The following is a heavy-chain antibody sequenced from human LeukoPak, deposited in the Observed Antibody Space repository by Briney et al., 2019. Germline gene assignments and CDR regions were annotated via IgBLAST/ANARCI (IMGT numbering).Heavy chain of an antibody. CDR2: INHSGST. V-gene: IGHV4-34*01. CDR1: GGSFSGYY. Sequence: SETLSLTCAVYGGSFSGYYWSWIRQPPGKGLEWITEINHSGSTNYNPSLKSRVTISVDTSKSQFSLKLSSVTAADTAVYYCARGYCSSTSCYRLNYYYYMDVWGKGTTVTVSS. D-gene: IGHD2-2*02. CDR3: ARGYCSSTSCYRLNYYYYMDV. J-gene: IGHJ6*03.